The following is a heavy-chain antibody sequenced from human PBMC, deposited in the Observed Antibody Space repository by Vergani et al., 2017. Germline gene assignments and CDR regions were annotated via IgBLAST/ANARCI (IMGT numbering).Heavy chain of an antibody. CDR3: ARTSPISGSYYNGEWDY. CDR2: ITPGGST. D-gene: IGHD3-10*01. J-gene: IGHJ4*02. CDR1: EYTFTNHH. V-gene: IGHV1-46*03. Sequence: VPLVQSGTEVKKPGASVKIAFKTSEYTFTNHHLHWVRQAPGQGLECMGIITPGGSTDYGPKFQGRATMTRDTSTRTVYMDLTGLRSDDTAMYYCARTSPISGSYYNGEWDYWGKGPLVVVSS.